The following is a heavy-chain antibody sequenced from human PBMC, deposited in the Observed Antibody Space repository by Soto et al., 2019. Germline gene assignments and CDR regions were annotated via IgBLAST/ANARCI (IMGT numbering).Heavy chain of an antibody. V-gene: IGHV3-66*01. J-gene: IGHJ4*02. CDR1: GFTVSATC. Sequence: GGSLRLSCAASGFTVSATCATWVRQAPGKGLEGVSVILSGGGTYYADSVKDRFTISRDSSKNAVFLQMNSLKAEDTAVYYCVRGRLDWAAGVLDSWGLGTLVTVSS. D-gene: IGHD3-9*01. CDR2: ILSGGGT. CDR3: VRGRLDWAAGVLDS.